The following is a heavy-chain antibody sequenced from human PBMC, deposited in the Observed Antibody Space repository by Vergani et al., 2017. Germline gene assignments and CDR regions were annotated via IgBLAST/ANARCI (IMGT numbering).Heavy chain of an antibody. V-gene: IGHV4-34*01. Sequence: QVQLQQWGAGLLKPSETLSLTCAVYGGSFSGYYWSWIRQPPGKGLEWIGEINHSGSTNYYPSLKNRVTISVDTSKNQFSLKLSSVTAADTAVYYCARGRVGADPGYAFDIWGQGTMVTVSS. CDR1: GGSFSGYY. CDR2: INHSGST. D-gene: IGHD1-26*01. J-gene: IGHJ3*02. CDR3: ARGRVGADPGYAFDI.